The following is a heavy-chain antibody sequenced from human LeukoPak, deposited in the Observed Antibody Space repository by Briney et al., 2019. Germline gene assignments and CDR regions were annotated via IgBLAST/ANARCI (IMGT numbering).Heavy chain of an antibody. Sequence: SETLSLTCTVSGGSISSSSYYWGWIRQPPGKGLAWIGRIYYSGSTYYNPSLKSRVTISVDTSKNQFSLKLSSVTAAHTAVYYCARIRLSSWSDYWGQGTLVTVSS. CDR3: ARIRLSSWSDY. CDR2: IYYSGST. V-gene: IGHV4-39*01. J-gene: IGHJ4*02. CDR1: GGSISSSSYY. D-gene: IGHD6-13*01.